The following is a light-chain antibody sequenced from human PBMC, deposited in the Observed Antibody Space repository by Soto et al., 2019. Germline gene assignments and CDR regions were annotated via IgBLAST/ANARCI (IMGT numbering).Light chain of an antibody. Sequence: VSLGERATISCTSSLNIYFKSNNRNYLAWYQQKTGQPPKLLVYWASTRESGVPDRFTGSGSGTYFTLTIDNVQPDDVAVYYCQQYFITPLTFGGGTKVDI. V-gene: IGKV4-1*01. CDR3: QQYFITPLT. J-gene: IGKJ4*01. CDR1: LNIYFKSNNRNY. CDR2: WAS.